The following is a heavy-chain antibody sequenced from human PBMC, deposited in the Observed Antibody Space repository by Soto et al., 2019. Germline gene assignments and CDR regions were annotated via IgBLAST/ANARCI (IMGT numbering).Heavy chain of an antibody. V-gene: IGHV4-31*03. J-gene: IGHJ4*02. CDR3: ARVYCTNGVCYAGSDFYFDS. D-gene: IGHD2-8*01. CDR1: GGSISSGGHY. CDR2: IYFSGST. Sequence: QVQLQESGPGLVKPSQNLSLTCSVSGGSISSGGHYWSWIRQHPGKGLEWIGYIYFSGSTYYNPSLKSRVIISVDTSKNQFSLKLSSVTAADTAVYYCARVYCTNGVCYAGSDFYFDSWGQGTLVTVSS.